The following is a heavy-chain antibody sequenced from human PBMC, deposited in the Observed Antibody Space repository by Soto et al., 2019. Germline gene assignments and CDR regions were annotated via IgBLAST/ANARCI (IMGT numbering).Heavy chain of an antibody. CDR2: IYHSGST. D-gene: IGHD5-18*01. Sequence: SETLSLTCAVSGYSINSAYYWCWIRQPPGKGLEWIGIIYHSGSTYYNPSLKSRVTISVDTSKNHFSLKLSSVTAADTAVYYCARDRERYRYNSSCFDPWGLGTLVTVSS. V-gene: IGHV4-38-2*02. CDR1: GYSINSAYY. CDR3: ARDRERYRYNSSCFDP. J-gene: IGHJ5*02.